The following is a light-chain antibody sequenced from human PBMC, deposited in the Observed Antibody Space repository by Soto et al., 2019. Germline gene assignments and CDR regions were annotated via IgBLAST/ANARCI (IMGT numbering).Light chain of an antibody. J-gene: IGKJ1*01. CDR3: QQYEA. CDR2: DAS. Sequence: DIQMTQSPSTLSASVGDRVTITCRASQSISSWLAWYQQKPGKAPKLLIYDASSLESGVPSRFSGSGSGTEFTHTISSLQPDDFATYYCQQYEAFGQGTKVEIK. CDR1: QSISSW. V-gene: IGKV1-5*01.